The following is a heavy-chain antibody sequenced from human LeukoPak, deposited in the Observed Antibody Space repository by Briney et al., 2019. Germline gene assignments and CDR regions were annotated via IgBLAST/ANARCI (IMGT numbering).Heavy chain of an antibody. CDR2: ITSSSSYI. J-gene: IGHJ4*02. V-gene: IGHV3-21*01. Sequence: GGSLRLSCAASGFTFSSYTMNWVRQAPGKGPEWVSSITSSSSYIYYADSVKGRFTISRDNSKNTLYLQMNSLRAEDTAVYYCARGPSGYHNTGGQGTRVTVSS. D-gene: IGHD5-12*01. CDR1: GFTFSSYT. CDR3: ARGPSGYHNT.